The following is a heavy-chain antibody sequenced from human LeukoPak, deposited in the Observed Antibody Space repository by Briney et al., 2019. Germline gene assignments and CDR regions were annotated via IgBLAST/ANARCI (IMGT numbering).Heavy chain of an antibody. CDR2: TYYRSKWYN. CDR1: GDSFSSNSAA. V-gene: IGHV6-1*01. CDR3: ARDRIAVAGTSAFDI. J-gene: IGHJ3*02. Sequence: SQTLSLTCAVSGDSFSSNSAAWNWIRQSPSRGLERLGRTYYRSKWYNDYAVSVKSRITINPDTSKNQFSLQLNSVTPEDTAVYYCARDRIAVAGTSAFDIWGQGTMVTVSS. D-gene: IGHD6-19*01.